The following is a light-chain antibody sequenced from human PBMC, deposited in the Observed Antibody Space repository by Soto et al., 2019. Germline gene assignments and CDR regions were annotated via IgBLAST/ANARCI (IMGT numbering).Light chain of an antibody. CDR1: NIGIKS. Sequence: SYELTQPPSVSVAPGQTARITCGGNNIGIKSVHWYQQKPGQAPVLAVYDDSGRTSGIPERFSGSNSGNTATLTISRVEAGDEADYYCQVWDSSSDHVVFGGGTKLTVL. V-gene: IGLV3-21*02. CDR3: QVWDSSSDHVV. CDR2: DDS. J-gene: IGLJ2*01.